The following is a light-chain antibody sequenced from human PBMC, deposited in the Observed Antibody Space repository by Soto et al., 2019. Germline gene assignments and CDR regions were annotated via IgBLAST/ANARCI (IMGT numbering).Light chain of an antibody. CDR2: GAF. CDR1: QSIRTQ. Sequence: DTQMTQSPSALSASVGDRVTIICRASQSIRTQLAWYQQKPGMAPKLLISGAFSLESGVPSRFSGSGSGTEFALTISSLQPDDFATYYCQQYYSYSTFGQGTTVDIK. CDR3: QQYYSYST. J-gene: IGKJ1*01. V-gene: IGKV1-5*02.